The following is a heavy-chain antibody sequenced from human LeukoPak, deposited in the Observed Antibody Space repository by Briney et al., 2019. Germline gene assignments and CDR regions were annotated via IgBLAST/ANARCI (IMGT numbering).Heavy chain of an antibody. V-gene: IGHV4-38-2*01. D-gene: IGHD2-2*01. Sequence: SETLSLTCAVSGYSISSGYYWGWIRQPPGKGLEWIGSIYHSGSTYYNPSLKSRVTISVDTSKNQFSLKLSSATAADTAVYYCARPSLGLPAAFFDYWGQGALVTISS. CDR1: GYSISSGYY. J-gene: IGHJ4*02. CDR2: IYHSGST. CDR3: ARPSLGLPAAFFDY.